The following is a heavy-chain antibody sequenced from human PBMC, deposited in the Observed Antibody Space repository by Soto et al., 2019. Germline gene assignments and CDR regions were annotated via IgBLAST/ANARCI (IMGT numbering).Heavy chain of an antibody. V-gene: IGHV1-18*01. CDR2: ISPYTGNT. Sequence: QVQLVQSGAEVKKPGASVKVSCKASGYIFVNCGIAWVRQAPGQGLEWMGWISPYTGNTHSASKVQGRVTMTTDTSTTTAYTVLGSLTSEDTAVYYCVMVDYCVTPTPPDVWGQRTTVSVSS. J-gene: IGHJ6*01. CDR3: VMVDYCVTPTPPDV. D-gene: IGHD2-15*01. CDR1: GYIFVNCG.